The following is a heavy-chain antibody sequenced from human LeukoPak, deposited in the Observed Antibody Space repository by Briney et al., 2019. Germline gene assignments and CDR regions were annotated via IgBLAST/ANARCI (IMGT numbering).Heavy chain of an antibody. CDR1: GGSFSGYY. CDR2: INHSGST. CDR3: ARVGSRYYYYGMDV. V-gene: IGHV4-34*01. Sequence: SETLSLTCAVYGGSFSGYYWSWIRQPPGKGLEWIGEINHSGSTNYNPSLKSRVTISVDTPKNQFSLKLSSVTAADTAVYYCARVGSRYYYYGMDVWGQGTTVTVSS. J-gene: IGHJ6*02.